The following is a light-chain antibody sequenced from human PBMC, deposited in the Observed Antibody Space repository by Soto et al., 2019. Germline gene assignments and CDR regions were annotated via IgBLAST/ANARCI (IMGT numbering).Light chain of an antibody. V-gene: IGKV3-15*01. CDR3: QQYNNWPLT. CDR2: GAT. CDR1: QSVSTK. Sequence: EIVMTQSPATLSVSPGERAILSCRASQSVSTKLAWYQQEPGQAPRLLIYGATTRATGTPARFSGSGSGTEVTLTISGLQSEDFAIYHCQQYNNWPLTFGQGTKVEIK. J-gene: IGKJ1*01.